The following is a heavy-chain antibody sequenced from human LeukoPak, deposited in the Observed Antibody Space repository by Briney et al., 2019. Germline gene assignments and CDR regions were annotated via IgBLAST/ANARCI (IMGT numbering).Heavy chain of an antibody. V-gene: IGHV3-49*02. J-gene: IGHJ5*02. CDR2: IRSKAHGGTT. CDR3: TRDKGYSWFAEWFDP. Sequence: WVRQPPGKGPEWVGFIRSKAHGGTTENAASLEGRFTISRDDSRNIVYLQMNSLKIEDTAIYYCTRDKGYSWFAEWFDPWGQGTLVTVSS. D-gene: IGHD6-13*01.